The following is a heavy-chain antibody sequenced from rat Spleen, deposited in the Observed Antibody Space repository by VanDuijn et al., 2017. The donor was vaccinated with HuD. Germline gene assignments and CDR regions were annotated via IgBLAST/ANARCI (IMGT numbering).Heavy chain of an antibody. Sequence: EVQLVESGGDLVQPGRSLKLSCVASGVTFSNDGMAWVRQAPTQGLEWVATIRFDGSVTFYRDSVKGRFTISRDNAKNILVIQMDSLRSEDTATYYCARLGIASIGNWFGYWGQGTLVTVSS. CDR2: IRFDGSVT. D-gene: IGHD1-2*01. V-gene: IGHV5-29*01. CDR1: GVTFSNDG. J-gene: IGHJ3*01. CDR3: ARLGIASIGNWFGY.